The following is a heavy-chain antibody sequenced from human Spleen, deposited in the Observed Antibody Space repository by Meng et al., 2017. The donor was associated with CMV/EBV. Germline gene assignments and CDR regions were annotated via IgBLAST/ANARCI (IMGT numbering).Heavy chain of an antibody. Sequence: GESLKISCAASGFTFSSYAMHWVRQAPGKGLEWVAVISYDGSNKYYADSVKGRFTISRDNSKNTLYLQMNSLRAEDTAVYYCARDQFDCSSTSCYGTDYYYYGMDVWGQGTTVTVSS. CDR2: ISYDGSNK. J-gene: IGHJ6*02. CDR1: GFTFSSYA. CDR3: ARDQFDCSSTSCYGTDYYYYGMDV. V-gene: IGHV3-30*04. D-gene: IGHD2-2*01.